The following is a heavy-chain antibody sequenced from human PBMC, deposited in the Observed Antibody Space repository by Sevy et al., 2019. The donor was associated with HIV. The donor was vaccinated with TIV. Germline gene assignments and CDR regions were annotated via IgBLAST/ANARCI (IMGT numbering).Heavy chain of an antibody. CDR2: INPMNGDT. CDR1: GYNFIGYY. Sequence: ASVKVSCKASGYNFIGYYVHWVGQAPGQGLEWIGRINPMNGDTKYAQKFQGRVTMTRDMSVSTAYMEVSRLKSDDTAIYYCAGLSSCWYDWFDPWGQGTMVTVSS. CDR3: AGLSSCWYDWFDP. J-gene: IGHJ5*02. D-gene: IGHD6-19*01. V-gene: IGHV1-2*06.